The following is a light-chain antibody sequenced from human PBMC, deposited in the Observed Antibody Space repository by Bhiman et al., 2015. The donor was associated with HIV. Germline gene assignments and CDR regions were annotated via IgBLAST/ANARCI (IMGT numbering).Light chain of an antibody. V-gene: IGLV3-25*02. CDR1: ALPQQF. Sequence: SYELTQPPSVSVSPGQTATITCSGDALPQQFSYWYQQKPGQAPMLVIYKDSQRPSGIPERFSGSSSGTTVTLTISGVQAEDEAAYYCQSADSVSGHGVVFGGGTKLTVL. CDR3: QSADSVSGHGVV. J-gene: IGLJ2*01. CDR2: KDS.